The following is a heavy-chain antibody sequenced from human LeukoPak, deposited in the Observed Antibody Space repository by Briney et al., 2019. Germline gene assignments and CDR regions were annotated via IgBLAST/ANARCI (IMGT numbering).Heavy chain of an antibody. Sequence: GRSLRLSCAASGFTFSSYGMHWVRQGPGKGLDWVAFISYDGGDKYYVDSVKGRFTISRDNSKNTLYLQMNSLRAEDTAVYYCAKDAAGIVGADDAFDIWGQGTMVTVSS. CDR2: ISYDGGDK. CDR3: AKDAAGIVGADDAFDI. V-gene: IGHV3-30*18. J-gene: IGHJ3*02. D-gene: IGHD1-26*01. CDR1: GFTFSSYG.